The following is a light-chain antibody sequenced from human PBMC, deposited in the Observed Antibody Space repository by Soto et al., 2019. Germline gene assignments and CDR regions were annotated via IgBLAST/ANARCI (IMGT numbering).Light chain of an antibody. CDR1: QSISSW. J-gene: IGKJ1*01. CDR2: DAS. Sequence: DIQMTQSPSTLSASVGDRVTITCRASQSISSWLAWYQQKPGKAPKLLIYDASSLESGVPSRFSGSGSATEFTLTISSLQPDDFATYYCQQYNSYSTCTLGQGTKVEIK. CDR3: QQYNSYSTCT. V-gene: IGKV1-5*01.